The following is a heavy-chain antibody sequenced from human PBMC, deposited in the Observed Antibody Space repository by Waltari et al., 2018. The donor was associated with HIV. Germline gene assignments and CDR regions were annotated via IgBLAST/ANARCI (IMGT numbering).Heavy chain of an antibody. V-gene: IGHV3-48*01. D-gene: IGHD4-4*01. CDR2: INSRTNII. CDR1: GFTFTSYS. J-gene: IGHJ4*02. Sequence: EVQLVESGGGLVQPGGSLRLSCAASGFTFTSYSMNWVRQAPGKGLEWSSYINSRTNIIYYADALKGRFTISRDNAKNSVYLQMNSLRAEDTAVYYCAREMATVYFDYWGQGTPVDVSS. CDR3: AREMATVYFDY.